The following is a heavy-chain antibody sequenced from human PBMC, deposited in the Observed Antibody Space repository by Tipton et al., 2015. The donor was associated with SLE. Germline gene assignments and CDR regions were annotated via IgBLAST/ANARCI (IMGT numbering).Heavy chain of an antibody. CDR3: ARPERVLRHDSFDV. CDR1: GFTFDDYA. D-gene: IGHD3-10*01. Sequence: SLRLSCAASGFTFDDYAMHRVRQAPGKGLEWVSGISWNSGSIGYADSVKGRFTISRDNGKNSLYLQMDSLRAEDTAVYYCARPERVLRHDSFDVWGQGTLVTVSS. V-gene: IGHV3-9*01. J-gene: IGHJ3*01. CDR2: ISWNSGSI.